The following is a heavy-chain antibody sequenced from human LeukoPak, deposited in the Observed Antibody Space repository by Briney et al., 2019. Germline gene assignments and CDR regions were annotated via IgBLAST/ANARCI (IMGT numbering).Heavy chain of an antibody. D-gene: IGHD3-3*01. Sequence: PGGSLRLSCAASGFTFDDYLLHWVRQAPGKGLEWISYISDTSSTIYYADSVKGRFTISRDNAKNSLYLQMNSLRAEDTAVYYCARDRGGAYDFWSGCYTGYFDYWGQGTLVTVSS. CDR1: GFTFDDYL. J-gene: IGHJ4*02. CDR3: ARDRGGAYDFWSGCYTGYFDY. CDR2: ISDTSSTI. V-gene: IGHV3-48*01.